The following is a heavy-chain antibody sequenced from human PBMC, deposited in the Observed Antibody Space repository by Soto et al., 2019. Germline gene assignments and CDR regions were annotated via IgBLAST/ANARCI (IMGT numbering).Heavy chain of an antibody. V-gene: IGHV1-18*04. CDR1: GYTFTTYG. Sequence: ASVKVSCKASGYTFTTYGISWVRQAPGQGLEWMGWISVYNGNTKYAKKFQGRVTMTTDTSTNTAYMDLRSLRSDDTAVYYCVRAKIRSSHHYEHHAFDLWGQGTMVTVSS. D-gene: IGHD4-17*01. CDR2: ISVYNGNT. J-gene: IGHJ3*01. CDR3: VRAKIRSSHHYEHHAFDL.